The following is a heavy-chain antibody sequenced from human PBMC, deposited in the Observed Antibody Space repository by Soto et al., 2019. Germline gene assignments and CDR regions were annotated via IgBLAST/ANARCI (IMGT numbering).Heavy chain of an antibody. CDR1: GGTFSSYA. Sequence: QVQLVQSGAEVKKPGSSVKVSCKASGGTFSSYAISWVRQAPGQGLEWMGGIIPICGTANYAQKFQGRVTITADESTSTAYMELSSLRSEDTAVYXCAGXXPPVVLXXTWFDAWGXGTLVTVSS. CDR2: IIPICGTA. J-gene: IGHJ5*02. V-gene: IGHV1-69*01. CDR3: AGXXPPVVLXXTWFDA.